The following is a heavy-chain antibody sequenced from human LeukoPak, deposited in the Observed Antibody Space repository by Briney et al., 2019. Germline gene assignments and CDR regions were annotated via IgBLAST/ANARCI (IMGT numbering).Heavy chain of an antibody. D-gene: IGHD6-19*01. Sequence: SETLSLTCTVSGGSISSSSYYWGWIRQPPGKGLEWIGSIYYSGSTYYNPSLKSRVTISVDTSKNQFSLKLSSVTAADTAVYYCARRRVAGTIGWFDPWGQGTLVTVSS. J-gene: IGHJ5*02. CDR3: ARRRVAGTIGWFDP. CDR2: IYYSGST. CDR1: GGSISSSSYY. V-gene: IGHV4-39*07.